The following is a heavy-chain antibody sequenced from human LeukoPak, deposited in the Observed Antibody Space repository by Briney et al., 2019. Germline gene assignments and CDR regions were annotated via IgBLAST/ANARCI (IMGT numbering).Heavy chain of an antibody. D-gene: IGHD3-9*01. CDR3: ARHLPDYDILTGYYYYFDY. J-gene: IGHJ4*02. CDR2: IYPGDSDT. CDR1: GYSVTSYW. V-gene: IGHV5-51*01. Sequence: GESLKISCKGSGYSVTSYWIGWVRQMPGKGLERMGIIYPGDSDTRYSPSFQGQVTISADKSISTAYLQWSSLKASDTAMYYCARHLPDYDILTGYYYYFDYWGQGTLVTVSS.